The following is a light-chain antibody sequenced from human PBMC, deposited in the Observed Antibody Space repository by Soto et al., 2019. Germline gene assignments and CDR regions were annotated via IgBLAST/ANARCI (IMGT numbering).Light chain of an antibody. CDR3: SSFAGTNSFV. Sequence: QSALTQPPSASGSPEQSVTISCTGTTSDIGAYNYVSWYQQRPGKAPKLIIYEVTRRPSGVPDRIFGSKSYTTASLTVSGLQAEDEADYYCSSFAGTNSFVFGTGTKLTVL. CDR1: TSDIGAYNY. J-gene: IGLJ1*01. CDR2: EVT. V-gene: IGLV2-8*01.